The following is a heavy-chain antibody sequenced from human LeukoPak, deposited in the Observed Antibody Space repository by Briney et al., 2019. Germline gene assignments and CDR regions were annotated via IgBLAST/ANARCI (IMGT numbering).Heavy chain of an antibody. V-gene: IGHV3-23*01. CDR3: AKGLGGFDY. CDR2: VTNSGAST. CDR1: GFTFSSFG. Sequence: GGSLRLSCAASGFTFSSFGMSWVRQAPGKGLEWVSGVTNSGASTYYADSVKGRFTISRDNSKNTLYLQMNSLRAEDTAVYYCAKGLGGFDYWGQGTLVTVSS. D-gene: IGHD1-26*01. J-gene: IGHJ4*02.